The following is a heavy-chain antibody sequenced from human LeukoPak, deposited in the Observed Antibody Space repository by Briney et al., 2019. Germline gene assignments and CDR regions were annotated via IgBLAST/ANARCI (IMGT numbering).Heavy chain of an antibody. CDR3: ERDYSGYDEYVHEFDY. J-gene: IGHJ4*02. D-gene: IGHD5-12*01. CDR1: GFTFSSYS. V-gene: IGHV3-21*01. CDR2: ISSGSSYI. Sequence: GGSLRLSCAASGFTFSSYSMNWVRQAPGKGLEWVSSISSGSSYIYYADSVKGRFTISRDNAKNSLYLQMNSLRAEDTAVYYCERDYSGYDEYVHEFDYWGQGTLVTVSS.